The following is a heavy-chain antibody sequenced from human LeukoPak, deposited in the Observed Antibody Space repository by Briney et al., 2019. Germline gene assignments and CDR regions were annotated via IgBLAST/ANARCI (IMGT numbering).Heavy chain of an antibody. CDR1: GGSISSSSYY. V-gene: IGHV4-39*01. CDR2: IYYSGST. Sequence: SETLSLTCTVSGGSISSSSYYWGWIRQPPGKGLEWIGSIYYSGSTYYNPSHKSRVTISVDTSKNQFSLKLSSVTPADTAVYYCASQVVPAAIEAGGGDYWGQGTLVTVSS. D-gene: IGHD2-2*02. J-gene: IGHJ4*02. CDR3: ASQVVPAAIEAGGGDY.